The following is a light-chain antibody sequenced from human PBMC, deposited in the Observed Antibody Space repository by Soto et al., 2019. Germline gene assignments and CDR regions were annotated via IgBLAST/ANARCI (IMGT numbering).Light chain of an antibody. J-gene: IGLJ3*02. CDR3: GAWDSSLRVVL. CDR1: SSNIGASY. CDR2: DTD. V-gene: IGLV1-51*01. Sequence: QSALTQPPSMSAAPGQTITISCSGSSSNIGASYVFWYQQFPGTAPKLLIYDTDKRPSGIPDRFSGSKSGTSATLGITRLQTGDEADYYCGAWDSSLRVVLFGGGTKLTVL.